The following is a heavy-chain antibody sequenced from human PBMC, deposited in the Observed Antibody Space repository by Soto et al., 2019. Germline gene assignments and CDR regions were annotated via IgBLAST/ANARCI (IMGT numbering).Heavy chain of an antibody. J-gene: IGHJ4*02. CDR1: GFTFNSYW. V-gene: IGHV3-7*03. CDR2: IKQDGNEK. D-gene: IGHD3-16*02. CDR3: ARMDSRRIHVPALYYYFDY. Sequence: EMQLVGSGGGLVQPGGSLRLSCAASGFTFNSYWMSWVRQVPGQGLEWVANIKQDGNEKYYVDSVKGRFTISRDNAKNSLYLQMNSLRAEDTAMDYCARMDSRRIHVPALYYYFDYWGQGILVTVSS.